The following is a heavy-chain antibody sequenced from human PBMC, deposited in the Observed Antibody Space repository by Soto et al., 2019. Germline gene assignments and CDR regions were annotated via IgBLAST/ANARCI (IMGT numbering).Heavy chain of an antibody. D-gene: IGHD3-10*01. CDR2: IIPIFGTP. V-gene: IGHV1-69*01. J-gene: IGHJ4*02. CDR1: GGIFSTYA. CDR3: ARDRDDYGSGNYYNRIDF. Sequence: QVQLVQSGAEVKKPGSSVKVSCKASGGIFSTYAIIWLRQAPGQGLEWMGGIIPIFGTPNYAQRFQGRVTITADESKSTAYMELSRLRSEDTAVYYCARDRDDYGSGNYYNRIDFWGQGTLVTVSS.